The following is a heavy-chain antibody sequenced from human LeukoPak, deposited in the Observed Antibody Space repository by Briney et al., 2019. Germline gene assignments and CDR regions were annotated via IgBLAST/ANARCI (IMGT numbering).Heavy chain of an antibody. CDR3: ARAFSGYCSGGSCYSHFDY. CDR2: VDHTGST. J-gene: IGHJ4*02. CDR1: DDSITMYY. V-gene: IGHV4-59*08. Sequence: SETLSLTCAVSDDSITMYYWTWIRQPPGKGLEWIGYVDHTGSTNFNPSLNGRVSISRDTSKNQFSLKLSSVTAADTAVYYCARAFSGYCSGGSCYSHFDYWGQGTLVTVSS. D-gene: IGHD2-15*01.